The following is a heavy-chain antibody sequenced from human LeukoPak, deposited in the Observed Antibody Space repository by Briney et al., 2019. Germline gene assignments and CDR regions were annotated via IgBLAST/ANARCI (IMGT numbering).Heavy chain of an antibody. Sequence: SETLSLTCPVYGGSFSGYYWSWIRQPPGKGLEWIGEINHSGSTNYNPSLKSRVTTSVDTSKNQFSLKLSSVTAADTAVYYCARRRSGRGVITQFYNWFDPWGQGTLVTVSS. CDR2: INHSGST. D-gene: IGHD3-10*01. CDR1: GGSFSGYY. CDR3: ARRRSGRGVITQFYNWFDP. J-gene: IGHJ5*02. V-gene: IGHV4-34*01.